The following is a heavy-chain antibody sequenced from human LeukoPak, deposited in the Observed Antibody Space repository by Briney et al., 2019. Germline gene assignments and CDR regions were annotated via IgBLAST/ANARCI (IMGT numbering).Heavy chain of an antibody. CDR3: ARPLPAAALSAFDI. CDR2: IKQDGSEK. CDR1: GFTFSTYW. Sequence: GGSLRLSCAASGFTFSTYWMTWVRQAPGKGLEWVANIKQDGSEKYYVDSVKGQFTISRDNAKNSLYLQMNSLRAEDTAVYYCARPLPAAALSAFDIWGQGTM. V-gene: IGHV3-7*01. D-gene: IGHD2-2*01. J-gene: IGHJ3*02.